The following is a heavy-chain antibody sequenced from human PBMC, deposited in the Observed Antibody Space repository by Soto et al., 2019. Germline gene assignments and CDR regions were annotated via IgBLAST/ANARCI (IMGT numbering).Heavy chain of an antibody. D-gene: IGHD3-10*01. Sequence: QVQLQESGPGLVKPSQTLSLTCSVSGYSMRIGGYYWRWIRQLPGKGLEWIGYIYYSGSTNYNPSGKRRVTISVDTAKNQVSLRRSSVTAADTAGDYGARGKGSGRARDWFDTWGQGTRVTVSS. CDR3: ARGKGSGRARDWFDT. J-gene: IGHJ5*02. CDR1: GYSMRIGGYY. V-gene: IGHV4-31*03. CDR2: IYYSGST.